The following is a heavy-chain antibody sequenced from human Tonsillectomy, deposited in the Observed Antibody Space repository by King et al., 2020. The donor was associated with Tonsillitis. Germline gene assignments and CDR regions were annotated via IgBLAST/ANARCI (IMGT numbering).Heavy chain of an antibody. CDR2: IFHSGRT. CDR1: GGSISSGGYS. D-gene: IGHD4-23*01. CDR3: ARDGGYYGMDV. Sequence: QLQESGSGLVKPSQTLSLTCAVSGGSISSGGYSWSWIRQPPGKGLEWIGYIFHSGRTHCNPSLKSRVTISVDGSKNQFSLKLISVTAADTAVYYCARDGGYYGMDVWGQGTTVTVSS. V-gene: IGHV4-30-2*01. J-gene: IGHJ6*02.